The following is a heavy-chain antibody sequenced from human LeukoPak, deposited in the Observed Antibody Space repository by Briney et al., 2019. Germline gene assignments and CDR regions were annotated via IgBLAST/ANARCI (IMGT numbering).Heavy chain of an antibody. CDR2: IYSGGST. J-gene: IGHJ3*02. Sequence: GGSLRLSCAASGFTVSSNYMSWVRQAPGKGLEWVSVIYSGGSTYYADSVKGRFTISRDNSKNTLYLQMNSLRAEDTAVYYCAKGYYDSSGYYPDAFDIWGQGTMVTVSS. CDR3: AKGYYDSSGYYPDAFDI. D-gene: IGHD3-22*01. V-gene: IGHV3-53*01. CDR1: GFTVSSNY.